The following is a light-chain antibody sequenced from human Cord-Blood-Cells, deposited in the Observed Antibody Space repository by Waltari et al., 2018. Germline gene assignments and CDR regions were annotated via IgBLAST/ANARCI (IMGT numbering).Light chain of an antibody. CDR1: SSAVGSYNL. CDR3: CSYAGSSTYV. J-gene: IGLJ1*01. V-gene: IGLV2-23*01. CDR2: ECS. Sequence: QSALTQPASVSGSPGPSLTISCTLTSSAVGSYNLVSWYQQHPGKAPKLMVYECSKWPSGVSNRFSGSKSGNTASLTISGLQAEDEADYYCCSYAGSSTYVFGTGTKVTVL.